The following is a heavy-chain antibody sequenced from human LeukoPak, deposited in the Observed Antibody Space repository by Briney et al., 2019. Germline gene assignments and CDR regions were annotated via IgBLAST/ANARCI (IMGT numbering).Heavy chain of an antibody. CDR2: IRQDGSEE. V-gene: IGHV3-7*01. Sequence: GGSLRLSCVGSGFRVSDYWMSWVRQAQGKGLEWVAMIRQDGSEEWYVDSVKGRFTISKDNAKNSLFLQMNSLRVEDTAVYYCARANYGLDYWGQGTLVTVSS. CDR1: GFRVSDYW. CDR3: ARANYGLDY. D-gene: IGHD3-16*01. J-gene: IGHJ4*02.